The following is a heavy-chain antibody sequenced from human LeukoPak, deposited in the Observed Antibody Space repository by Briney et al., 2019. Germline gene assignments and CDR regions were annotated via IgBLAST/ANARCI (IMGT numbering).Heavy chain of an antibody. CDR2: IYYSGST. V-gene: IGHV4-59*01. J-gene: IGHJ3*02. Sequence: PSETLSLTCTVSGGSISSYYWSWIRQPPGKGLEWIGYIYYSGSTNYNPSLKSRVTISVDTSKNQFSLKLSSVTAADTAVYYCAREDGRRSGWYSSVAFDIWGQGAMVTVSS. D-gene: IGHD6-19*01. CDR1: GGSISSYY. CDR3: AREDGRRSGWYSSVAFDI.